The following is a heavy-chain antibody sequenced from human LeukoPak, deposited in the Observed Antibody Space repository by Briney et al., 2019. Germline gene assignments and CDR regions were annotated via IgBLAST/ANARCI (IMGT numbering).Heavy chain of an antibody. Sequence: PGRSLRLSCAASGFTFSNNPMHWVRRAPGKGLEWVAVISYDGSSKYYADSVKGRFTISRDNSKNTLYLQMNNLRAEDTAVYYCATSPRDGYNRLDYWGQGTLVTVSS. CDR2: ISYDGSSK. D-gene: IGHD5-24*01. V-gene: IGHV3-30-3*01. CDR1: GFTFSNNP. CDR3: ATSPRDGYNRLDY. J-gene: IGHJ4*02.